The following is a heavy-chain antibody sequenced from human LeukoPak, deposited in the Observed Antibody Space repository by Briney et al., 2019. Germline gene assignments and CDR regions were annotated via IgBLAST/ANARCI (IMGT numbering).Heavy chain of an antibody. CDR2: ISAYNGNT. CDR1: GYTFTSYG. Sequence: GASVKVSCKASGYTFTSYGISWVRQAPGQGLEWMGWISAYNGNTNYAQKLQGRVTMTTDTSTSTAYMELRSLRSDDTAVYYCARVGYYDFWSGYYTDYYMDVWGKGTTVTVSS. CDR3: ARVGYYDFWSGYYTDYYMDV. V-gene: IGHV1-18*01. D-gene: IGHD3-3*01. J-gene: IGHJ6*03.